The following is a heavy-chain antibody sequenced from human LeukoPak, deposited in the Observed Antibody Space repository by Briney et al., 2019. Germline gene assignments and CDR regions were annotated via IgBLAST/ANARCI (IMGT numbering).Heavy chain of an antibody. D-gene: IGHD2-21*02. J-gene: IGHJ4*02. CDR1: GFTFSSYA. Sequence: HPGGSLRLSCAASGFTFSSYAMSWVRQAPGKGLEWVSAISGSGGSTYYADSVKGRFTISRDNSKNTLYLQMNSLRAEDTAVYYCANVAHCGGDCRPSGYWGQGTLVTVSS. V-gene: IGHV3-23*01. CDR2: ISGSGGST. CDR3: ANVAHCGGDCRPSGY.